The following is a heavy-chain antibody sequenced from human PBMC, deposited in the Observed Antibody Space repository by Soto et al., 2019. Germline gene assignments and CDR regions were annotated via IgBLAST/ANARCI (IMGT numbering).Heavy chain of an antibody. Sequence: QVQLVQSGGEVKKPGASVTVSCKASGYTFINYHITWVRQAPGQGLAWMAWINTYNGMTDYAQRFQGRVTMTRDISTSTAYMELRNLGSDDTAVYFFAKSPRGEMATDWGQGTLVTVSS. V-gene: IGHV1-18*01. CDR3: AKSPRGEMATD. J-gene: IGHJ4*02. D-gene: IGHD5-12*01. CDR1: GYTFINYH. CDR2: INTYNGMT.